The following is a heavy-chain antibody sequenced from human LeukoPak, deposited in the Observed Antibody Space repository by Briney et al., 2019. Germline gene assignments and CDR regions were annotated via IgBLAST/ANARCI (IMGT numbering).Heavy chain of an antibody. D-gene: IGHD3-22*01. V-gene: IGHV3-13*01. CDR2: IGTAGDT. CDR1: GFSFSDYE. J-gene: IGHJ4*02. Sequence: GGSLRLSCAASGFSFSDYEMHWVRQGTGEGLEWVSAIGTAGDTYYPGSVKGRFTISRDNSKNTLYLQMNSLRAEDTAVYYCARGEYYYDSSGPFGYWGQGTLVTVSS. CDR3: ARGEYYYDSSGPFGY.